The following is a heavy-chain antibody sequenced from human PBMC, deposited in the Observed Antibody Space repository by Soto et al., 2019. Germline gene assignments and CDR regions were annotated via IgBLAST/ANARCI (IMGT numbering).Heavy chain of an antibody. CDR1: GYPFTHYG. V-gene: IGHV1-18*01. Sequence: ASVKVSCKSSGYPFTHYGITWVRQAPGQGLEWMGWISPYNGNTNYGQTLQGRVTLTTDTSTSTAYMELRSLRSDDTAVYYCARAQYYYDSSGYPIDYWGQGTLVTVSS. CDR3: ARAQYYYDSSGYPIDY. J-gene: IGHJ4*02. D-gene: IGHD3-22*01. CDR2: ISPYNGNT.